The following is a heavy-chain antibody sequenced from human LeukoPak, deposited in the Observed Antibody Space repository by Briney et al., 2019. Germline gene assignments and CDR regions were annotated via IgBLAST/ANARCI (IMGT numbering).Heavy chain of an antibody. CDR3: ARVSVGALAD. J-gene: IGHJ4*02. V-gene: IGHV3-30*03. CDR1: GFTFSTYG. D-gene: IGHD1-26*01. Sequence: GRSLRLSCAASGFTFSTYGMHWVRQAPGKGLEWVAVISYDGSNEYYADSVKGRFTISRDNSKNTLYLQMSSLRAEDTAVYYCARVSVGALADWGQGTLVTVSS. CDR2: ISYDGSNE.